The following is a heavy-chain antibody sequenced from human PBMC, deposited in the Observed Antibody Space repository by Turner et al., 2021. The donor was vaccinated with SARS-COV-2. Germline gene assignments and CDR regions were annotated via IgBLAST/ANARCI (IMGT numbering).Heavy chain of an antibody. CDR2: ISWDSVSI. CDR1: GFTFDDYA. CDR3: AKDISSGRFEHFQH. Sequence: EVQLVESGGGLVQPGRSLRLSCAASGFTFDDYAMHWVRQAPGKGLEWVSGISWDSVSIVYADSVKGRFNISRDNDKNSLYLQMNSLRAEDTALYYCAKDISSGRFEHFQHWGQGTLVTVSS. D-gene: IGHD6-19*01. V-gene: IGHV3-9*01. J-gene: IGHJ1*01.